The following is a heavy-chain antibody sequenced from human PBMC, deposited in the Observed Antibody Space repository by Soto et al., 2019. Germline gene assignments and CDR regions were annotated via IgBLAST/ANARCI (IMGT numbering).Heavy chain of an antibody. V-gene: IGHV3-23*01. CDR1: GFTFSSYA. D-gene: IGHD6-13*01. CDR3: LVASAAY. J-gene: IGHJ4*02. CDR2: ISGSGGST. Sequence: PGGSLRLSCAASGFTFSSYAMSWVRQAPGKGLEWVSGISGSGGSTYYADSVKGRFIISRDNSQNTVYLQMSSLTTADTAVYYCLVASAAYWGQGTQVTVSS.